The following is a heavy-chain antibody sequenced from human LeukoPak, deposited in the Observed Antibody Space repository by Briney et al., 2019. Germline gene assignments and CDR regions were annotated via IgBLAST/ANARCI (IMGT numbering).Heavy chain of an antibody. D-gene: IGHD1-26*01. CDR2: IYNSGTT. CDR1: GGSFSSYY. J-gene: IGHJ2*01. CDR3: ARDRLGATGHWRIDV. V-gene: IGHV4-4*07. Sequence: SETLSLTCTVSGGSFSSYYWTWIRQPAGKGLEWIGRIYNSGTTNYSPSLESRVTMSLDTSKNRFSLSLSSVTAADTAVYYCARDRLGATGHWRIDVWGRGALVTVSS.